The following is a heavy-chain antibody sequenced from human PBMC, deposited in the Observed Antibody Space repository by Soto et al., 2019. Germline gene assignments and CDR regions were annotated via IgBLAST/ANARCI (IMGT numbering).Heavy chain of an antibody. CDR2: ISWNSGSI. CDR1: GFTFDDYA. D-gene: IGHD5-12*01. CDR3: AKGYSGYDLPLDAFDI. J-gene: IGHJ3*02. Sequence: HPGGSLRLSCAASGFTFDDYAMHCVRQAPGKGLEWVSGISWNSGSIGYADSVKGRFTISRDNAKNSLYLQVNSLRVEDTALYYCAKGYSGYDLPLDAFDIWGQGTMVTVSS. V-gene: IGHV3-9*01.